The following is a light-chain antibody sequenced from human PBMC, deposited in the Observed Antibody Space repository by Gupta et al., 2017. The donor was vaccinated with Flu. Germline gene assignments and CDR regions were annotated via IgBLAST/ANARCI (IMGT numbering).Light chain of an antibody. J-gene: IGLJ1*01. Sequence: TISCSGTSDDIANSNYVSWYQQHPGKAPKLLIYEVSYRPSGVSNRFSGSKSGNTASLTISGLHPEDEADYYCSSYTRVTATRIFGTGTEVIVL. CDR2: EVS. CDR1: SDDIANSNY. CDR3: SSYTRVTATRI. V-gene: IGLV2-14*01.